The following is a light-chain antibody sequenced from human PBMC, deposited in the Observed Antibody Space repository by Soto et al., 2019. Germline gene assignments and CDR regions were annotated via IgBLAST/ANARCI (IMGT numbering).Light chain of an antibody. V-gene: IGKV1-5*03. CDR3: QQYNSYSLT. CDR2: KAS. J-gene: IGKJ4*01. Sequence: DIQMTQSPSTLSASVGDRVTITCRASQSISSWLAWYQQKPGKAPKLLIYKASSLESGVPSRFSGRGSGTEFPLTISSLQPDDFATYYCQQYNSYSLTFGGGTKVEIK. CDR1: QSISSW.